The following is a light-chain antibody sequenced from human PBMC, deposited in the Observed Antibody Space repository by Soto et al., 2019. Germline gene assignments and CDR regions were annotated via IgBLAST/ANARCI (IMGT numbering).Light chain of an antibody. J-gene: IGLJ1*01. V-gene: IGLV1-40*01. CDR1: SSNIGAGYD. CDR3: QSYDSSLSGFYV. CDR2: GNS. Sequence: QSVLTQPPSVSGAPGQRVTISCTGSSSNIGAGYDVHWYQQLPGTAPRLLIYGNSNRPSGVPDRFSGSKSGTSASLAITGLQADDEADYYCQSYDSSLSGFYVFGTGTKVTV.